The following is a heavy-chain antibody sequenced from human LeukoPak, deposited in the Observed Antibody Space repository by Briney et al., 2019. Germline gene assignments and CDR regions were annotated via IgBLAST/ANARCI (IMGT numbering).Heavy chain of an antibody. J-gene: IGHJ4*02. V-gene: IGHV3-23*01. Sequence: PGGSLRLSCVASGFTFNIYGMSWVRQAPGKGLEWVSAISGSGGSTYYADSVKGRFTISRDNSKNTLYLQMNSLRAEDAAVYYCAKYRYGYGGFDYWGQGTLVTVSS. D-gene: IGHD5-18*01. CDR3: AKYRYGYGGFDY. CDR1: GFTFNIYG. CDR2: ISGSGGST.